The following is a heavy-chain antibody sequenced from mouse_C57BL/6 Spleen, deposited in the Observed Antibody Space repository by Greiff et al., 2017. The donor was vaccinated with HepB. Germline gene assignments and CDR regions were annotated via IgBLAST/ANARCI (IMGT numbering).Heavy chain of an antibody. V-gene: IGHV3-6*01. CDR3: ARRGYDDY. Sequence: EVKVEESGPGLVKPSQSLSLTCSVTGYSITSGYYWNWIRQFPGNKLEWMGYISYDGSNNYNPSLKNRISITRDTSKNQFFLKLNSVTTEDTATYYCARRGYDDYWGQGTTLTVSS. CDR2: ISYDGSN. D-gene: IGHD2-2*01. J-gene: IGHJ2*01. CDR1: GYSITSGYY.